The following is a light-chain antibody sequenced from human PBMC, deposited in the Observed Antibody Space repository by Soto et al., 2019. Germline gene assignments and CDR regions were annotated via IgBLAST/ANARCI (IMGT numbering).Light chain of an antibody. CDR3: SSYTSSTPRV. Sequence: QSPLTQPASVSGTPDQSITICWTGTSSDVGGYDYFSWYKQHSGKAPKIVIYEVSNRPSGVSNRFSRSKSGNSASLTISGLQAEDEADYYCSSYTSSTPRVFGTGTKVTVL. J-gene: IGLJ1*01. CDR1: SSDVGGYDY. V-gene: IGLV2-14*01. CDR2: EVS.